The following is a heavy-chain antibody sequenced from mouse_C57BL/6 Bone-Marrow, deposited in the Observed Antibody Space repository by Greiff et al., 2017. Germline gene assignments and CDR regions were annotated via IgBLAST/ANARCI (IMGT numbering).Heavy chain of an antibody. J-gene: IGHJ4*01. D-gene: IGHD4-1*01. CDR3: PTGTRAMDY. V-gene: IGHV1-61*01. CDR2: IYPSDSET. Sequence: QVQLQQPGAELVRPGSSVKLSCKASGYTFTSYWMDWVKQRPGQGLEWIGNIYPSDSETHYNQKFKDKATLTVDKSSSTAYMQLSSLTSEDSAVYYRPTGTRAMDYWGQGTSVTVSS. CDR1: GYTFTSYW.